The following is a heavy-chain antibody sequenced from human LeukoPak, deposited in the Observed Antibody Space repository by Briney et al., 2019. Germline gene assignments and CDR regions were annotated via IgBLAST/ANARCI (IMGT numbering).Heavy chain of an antibody. CDR2: ISSSSSTI. D-gene: IGHD2-15*01. V-gene: IGHV3-48*01. J-gene: IGHJ4*02. Sequence: AGGSLRLSXAASGFTFSSYSMNWVRQAPGKGLEWVSYISSSSSTIYYADSVEGRFTISRDNSKNTLYLQMNSLRAEDTAVYYCASRYCSGGSCYNRYYFDYWGQGTLVTVSS. CDR1: GFTFSSYS. CDR3: ASRYCSGGSCYNRYYFDY.